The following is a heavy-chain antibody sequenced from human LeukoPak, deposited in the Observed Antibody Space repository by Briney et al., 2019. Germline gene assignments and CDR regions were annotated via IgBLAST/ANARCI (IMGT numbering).Heavy chain of an antibody. J-gene: IGHJ4*02. CDR1: GGSFSGYY. CDR3: ASGAVADLYYFDS. D-gene: IGHD6-19*01. Sequence: PSETLSLTCAVFGGSFSGYYWSWIRHPPRRGLEWIGEINHSGSTNYNPSLKSRVTISVDTSKNQFSLKLSSVTAADTAVYYCASGAVADLYYFDSWGQGTLVTVSS. CDR2: INHSGST. V-gene: IGHV4-34*01.